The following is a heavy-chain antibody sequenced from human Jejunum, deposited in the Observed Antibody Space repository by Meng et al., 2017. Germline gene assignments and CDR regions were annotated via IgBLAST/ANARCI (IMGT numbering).Heavy chain of an antibody. D-gene: IGHD2-2*01. V-gene: IGHV4-39*07. Sequence: HLELQESGQGLVKPSETLSPTCTVSGGSISSSSYYWGWIRQPPGKGLEWIGSIYYSGSTYYNPSLKSRVSISVDTSKNQFSLKLSSVTAADTALYYCARDPTSVVPVAIRNWFDPWGQGTLVTVSS. CDR1: GGSISSSSYY. J-gene: IGHJ5*02. CDR2: IYYSGST. CDR3: ARDPTSVVPVAIRNWFDP.